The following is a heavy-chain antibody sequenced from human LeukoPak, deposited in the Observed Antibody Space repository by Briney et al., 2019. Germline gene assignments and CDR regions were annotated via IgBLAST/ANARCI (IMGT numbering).Heavy chain of an antibody. V-gene: IGHV3-30-3*01. Sequence: GGSLRLSCAAPGLSFSNYAMNWVRRAPGKGLEGVAVITSDGSNKFYADSVKGRFTVSRDNSKTTLSLQMNSLRAEDTAVYYCARDLMVRGVRLYYYMDVWGKGTTVTVSS. CDR2: ITSDGSNK. D-gene: IGHD3-10*01. J-gene: IGHJ6*03. CDR3: ARDLMVRGVRLYYYMDV. CDR1: GLSFSNYA.